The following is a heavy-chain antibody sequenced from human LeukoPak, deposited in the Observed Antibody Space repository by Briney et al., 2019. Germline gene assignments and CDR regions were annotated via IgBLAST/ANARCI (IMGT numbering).Heavy chain of an antibody. J-gene: IGHJ4*02. CDR3: ARGDYYDSSGYYHEPDY. CDR2: INHSGST. CDR1: GGSFSGYY. Sequence: KASETLSLTCAVYGGSFSGYYWSWIRQPPGKGLEWIGEINHSGSTNYNPSLKSRVTISVDTSKNQFSLKLGSVTAADTAVYYCARGDYYDSSGYYHEPDYWGQGTLVTVSS. D-gene: IGHD3-22*01. V-gene: IGHV4-34*01.